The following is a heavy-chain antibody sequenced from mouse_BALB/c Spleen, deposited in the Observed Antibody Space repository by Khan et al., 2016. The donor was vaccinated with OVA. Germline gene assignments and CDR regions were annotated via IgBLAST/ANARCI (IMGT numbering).Heavy chain of an antibody. J-gene: IGHJ4*01. V-gene: IGHV2-6-4*01. Sequence: VELVESGPGLVAPSQSLSITCTVSGFSLSRYNIHWVRQPPGKGMEWLGMIWGGGGTDYNSTPKSRLIIIKDNSKSQVFLKMNSLQTDDSAMYYCARAYYRYDGYYAMDYWGQGTSVTVSS. CDR1: GFSLSRYN. D-gene: IGHD2-14*01. CDR2: IWGGGGT. CDR3: ARAYYRYDGYYAMDY.